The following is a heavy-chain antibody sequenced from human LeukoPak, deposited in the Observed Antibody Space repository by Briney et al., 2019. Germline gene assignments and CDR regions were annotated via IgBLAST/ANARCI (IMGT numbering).Heavy chain of an antibody. V-gene: IGHV1-69*04. CDR1: GGTFGSYG. D-gene: IGHD3-16*01. J-gene: IGHJ4*02. Sequence: SVKVSCKISGGTFGSYGISWVRQAPGQGLEWMGRTIPIRGMTNYAQKFQGRVTITAATSTSTAYMELSSPTSEDTAVYFCARGPYDGTFYFDSWGQGTLVIVSS. CDR2: TIPIRGMT. CDR3: ARGPYDGTFYFDS.